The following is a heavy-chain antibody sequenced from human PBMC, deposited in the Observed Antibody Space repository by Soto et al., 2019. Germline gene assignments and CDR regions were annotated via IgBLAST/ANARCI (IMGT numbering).Heavy chain of an antibody. V-gene: IGHV4-34*01. CDR3: ARDSIVATKSYYYYGTDV. CDR2: INHSGST. J-gene: IGHJ6*02. CDR1: CGSFIGYY. Sequence: SETLSLTCAFYCGSFIGYYWSWIRQPPGKGLEWIGEINHSGSTNYNPSLKSRVTISVDTSKNQFSLKLSSVTAADTAVYYCARDSIVATKSYYYYGTDVWGQGTTVTVSS. D-gene: IGHD5-12*01.